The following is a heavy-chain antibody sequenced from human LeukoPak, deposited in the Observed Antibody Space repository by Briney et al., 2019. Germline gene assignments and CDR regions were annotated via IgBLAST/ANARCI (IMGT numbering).Heavy chain of an antibody. J-gene: IGHJ5*02. CDR1: GGSISSGGYY. CDR3: ARGANYYDSSGSNWFDP. CDR2: IYYSGST. D-gene: IGHD3-22*01. V-gene: IGHV4-31*03. Sequence: SETLSLTCTVSGGSISSGGYYWSWIRQHPGTGLEWIEYIYYSGSTYYNPSLKSRVTISVDTSKNQFSLKLSSVTAADTAVYYCARGANYYDSSGSNWFDPWGQGTLVTVSS.